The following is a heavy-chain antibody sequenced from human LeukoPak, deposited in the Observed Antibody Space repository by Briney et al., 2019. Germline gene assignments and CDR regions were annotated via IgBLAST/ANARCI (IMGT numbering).Heavy chain of an antibody. CDR1: GYTFTGYY. J-gene: IGHJ4*02. CDR2: INPNSGGT. D-gene: IGHD3-10*01. CDR3: ARVLFAMVRGVIGY. V-gene: IGHV1-2*02. Sequence: ASVTVSCKASGYTFTGYYMHWVRQAPGQGLEWMGWINPNSGGTNYAQKFQGRVTMTRDTSISTAYMELSRLRSDDTAVYYCARVLFAMVRGVIGYWGQGTLVTVSS.